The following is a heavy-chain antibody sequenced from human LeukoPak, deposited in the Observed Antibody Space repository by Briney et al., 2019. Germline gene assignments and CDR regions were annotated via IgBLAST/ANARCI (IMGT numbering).Heavy chain of an antibody. CDR1: GYTFTSYG. Sequence: ASVKVSCKASGYTFTSYGTSWVRQAPGQGLEWMGWISAYNGNTNYAQKLQGRVTMTTDTSTSTAYMELRSLRSDDTAVYYCARDSRKADYYGMDVWGQGTTVTVSS. CDR3: ARDSRKADYYGMDV. CDR2: ISAYNGNT. J-gene: IGHJ6*02. V-gene: IGHV1-18*01.